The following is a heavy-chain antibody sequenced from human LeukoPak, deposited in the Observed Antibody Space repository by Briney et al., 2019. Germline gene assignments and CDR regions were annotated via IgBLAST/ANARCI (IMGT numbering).Heavy chain of an antibody. CDR1: GFTFSNAW. V-gene: IGHV3-15*01. J-gene: IGHJ4*02. CDR3: ATDLSYRMYY. D-gene: IGHD2-15*01. Sequence: GGSLRLSCAASGFTFSNAWMTWVRQAPGKGLEWVGRIKRMTDGGTTDYAAPVKGRFTISRDDSKNTVYLQMNSLKTEDTAVYYCATDLSYRMYYWGKGTLVTV. CDR2: IKRMTDGGTT.